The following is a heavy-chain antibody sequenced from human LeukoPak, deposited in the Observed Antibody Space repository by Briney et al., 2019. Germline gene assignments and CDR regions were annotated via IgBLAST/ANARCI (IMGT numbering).Heavy chain of an antibody. Sequence: SETLSLTCTVSGGSISSSSYYWGWIRQPPGKGLEWIGSIYYSGSTYYNPSLKSRVTISVDTSKNQFSLKLSSVTAADTAVYYCARSEDFWSVPGAFDIWGQGTMVTVSS. D-gene: IGHD3-3*01. V-gene: IGHV4-39*07. CDR3: ARSEDFWSVPGAFDI. J-gene: IGHJ3*02. CDR1: GGSISSSSYY. CDR2: IYYSGST.